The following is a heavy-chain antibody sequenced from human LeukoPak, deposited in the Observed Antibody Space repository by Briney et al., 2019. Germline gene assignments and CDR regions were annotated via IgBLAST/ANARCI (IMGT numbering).Heavy chain of an antibody. J-gene: IGHJ4*02. V-gene: IGHV3-30*18. CDR2: ISDDGSEQ. CDR3: AQDLRAEPGWGWYGVRFLFES. D-gene: IGHD6-19*01. Sequence: QPGGSLRLSCEGSGFSFRDYGMHWVREAPGKGLEWLAVISDDGSEQYFAKSVEGRFAISRDNSKDTLYLHMDSLRPEDTAVYYCAQDLRAEPGWGWYGVRFLFESWGQGTLVTVS. CDR1: GFSFRDYG.